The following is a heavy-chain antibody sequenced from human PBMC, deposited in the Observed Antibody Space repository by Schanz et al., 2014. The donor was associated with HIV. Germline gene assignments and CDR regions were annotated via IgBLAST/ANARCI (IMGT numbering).Heavy chain of an antibody. D-gene: IGHD5-18*01. CDR2: ISVTGDNT. V-gene: IGHV3-23*04. CDR3: AIRTPMVTFGAFDI. J-gene: IGHJ3*02. CDR1: GFTFSNYG. Sequence: VQLVESGGGLVQPGGSLRLSCAASGFTFSNYGIHWVRQAPGKGLEWVSSISVTGDNTYYADSVKGRFTISRDTSKKTLYLQMNSLRADDTAVYFCAIRTPMVTFGAFDIWGRGTWVTVSS.